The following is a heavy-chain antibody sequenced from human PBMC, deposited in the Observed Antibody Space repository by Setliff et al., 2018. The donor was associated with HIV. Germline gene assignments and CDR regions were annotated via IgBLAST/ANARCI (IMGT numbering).Heavy chain of an antibody. Sequence: GASVKVSCKASGYTFTNYYMHWVRQAPGQGLERMGWINPNSGGTNYAQKFQGRVTMTRDTSISTAYMELSRLRSDDTAVYYCARTLPQYTNLFDYWGQGTLVTVSS. CDR3: ARTLPQYTNLFDY. CDR1: GYTFTNYY. V-gene: IGHV1-2*02. CDR2: INPNSGGT. D-gene: IGHD5-18*01. J-gene: IGHJ4*02.